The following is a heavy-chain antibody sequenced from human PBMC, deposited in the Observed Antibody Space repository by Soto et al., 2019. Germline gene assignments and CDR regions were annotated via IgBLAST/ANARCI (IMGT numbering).Heavy chain of an antibody. CDR1: RFTFSSYA. CDR3: ARQWLDSYYFDY. D-gene: IGHD6-19*01. Sequence: GSLRLSCAASRFTFSSYAIHWVRPSPGKGLEYVSAISSNGGSTYYANSVKGRFTISRDNSKNTLYLQMGSLRAEDMAVYYCARQWLDSYYFDYWGQGTLVTVSS. J-gene: IGHJ4*02. CDR2: ISSNGGST. V-gene: IGHV3-64*01.